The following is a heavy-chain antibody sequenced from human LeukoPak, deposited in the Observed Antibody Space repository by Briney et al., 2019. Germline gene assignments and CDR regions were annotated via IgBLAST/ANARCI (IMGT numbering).Heavy chain of an antibody. V-gene: IGHV3-33*06. J-gene: IGHJ6*03. D-gene: IGHD6-13*01. CDR3: AKALYSSSWGHCYMDV. Sequence: QPGRSLRLSCAASGFTFSSYGMHWVRQAPGKGLEWVAVIWYDGSNKYYADSVKRRFTIPRDNSKNTLYLQMNSLRAEDTAVYYCAKALYSSSWGHCYMDVWGKGTTVTVSS. CDR1: GFTFSSYG. CDR2: IWYDGSNK.